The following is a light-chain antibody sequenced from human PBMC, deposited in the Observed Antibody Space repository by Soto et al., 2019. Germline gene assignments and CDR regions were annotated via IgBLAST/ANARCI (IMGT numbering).Light chain of an antibody. CDR3: QRRGRWPRT. J-gene: IGKJ2*01. CDR2: GAS. CDR1: QSVNDY. V-gene: IGKV3-11*01. Sequence: EIVLTQSPATLSLSPGERATLSCRASQSVNDYLAWYQQKPGQAPRLLIYGASNRATGIPLRFSGSGSGTDFTLTISSLEPDDFAVYYCQRRGRWPRTFGQGTKLEIK.